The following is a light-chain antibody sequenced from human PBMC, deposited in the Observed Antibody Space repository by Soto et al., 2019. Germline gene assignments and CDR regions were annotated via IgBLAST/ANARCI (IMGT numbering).Light chain of an antibody. Sequence: QSALTQPASVSGSPGQSITIPCTGTSSNVGGYQYVSWYQQHPGKAPKLMIYEVSNRPSGVSNRFSGSKSGNTASLTISGLQPEDETDYYCSSYTSSNTLVFGTGTKATVL. CDR3: SSYTSSNTLV. V-gene: IGLV2-14*01. CDR2: EVS. J-gene: IGLJ1*01. CDR1: SSNVGGYQY.